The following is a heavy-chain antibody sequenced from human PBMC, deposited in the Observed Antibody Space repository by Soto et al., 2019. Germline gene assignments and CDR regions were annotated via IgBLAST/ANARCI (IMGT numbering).Heavy chain of an antibody. D-gene: IGHD3-10*01. CDR3: ARIPRFGELSSWFDP. J-gene: IGHJ5*02. V-gene: IGHV4-39*01. Sequence: GSTYYNPSLKSRVTISGDTSKNQLSLKLSSVTAADTAVYYCARIPRFGELSSWFDPWGQGTLVTVSS. CDR2: GST.